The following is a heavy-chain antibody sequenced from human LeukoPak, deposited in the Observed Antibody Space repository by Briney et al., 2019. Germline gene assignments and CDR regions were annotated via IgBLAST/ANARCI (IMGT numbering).Heavy chain of an antibody. J-gene: IGHJ4*02. Sequence: PGGSLRLSCAASGFTVDSNYLSWVRQAPGKGLEWVSTIYTGGNTYYADSVKGRFTISRDNSKNTLYLQMNSLRAEDTAVYYCARSGIAVDFGLDYWGQGTLVTVSS. D-gene: IGHD6-19*01. CDR2: IYTGGNT. V-gene: IGHV3-53*01. CDR3: ARSGIAVDFGLDY. CDR1: GFTVDSNY.